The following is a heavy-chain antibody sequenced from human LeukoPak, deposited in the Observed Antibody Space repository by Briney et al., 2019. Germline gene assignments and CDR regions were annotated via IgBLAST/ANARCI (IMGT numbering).Heavy chain of an antibody. Sequence: LSLTCTVSGGPISSSSYYWGWIRQAPGKGLEWISYISDTSTTIYYADSLKGRFTISRDNAKNSLYLQLSSLTVDDTAVYYCARDPSSYSPWGFDFWGQGTLVTVSS. V-gene: IGHV3-11*04. CDR3: ARDPSSYSPWGFDF. CDR1: GGPISSSS. D-gene: IGHD2-2*01. J-gene: IGHJ4*02. CDR2: ISDTSTTI.